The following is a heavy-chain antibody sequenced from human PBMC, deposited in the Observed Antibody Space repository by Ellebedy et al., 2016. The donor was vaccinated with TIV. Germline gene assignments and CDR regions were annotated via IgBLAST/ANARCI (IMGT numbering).Heavy chain of an antibody. CDR3: ARGIGYGYYGMDV. J-gene: IGHJ6*02. CDR1: GFTFSSYW. D-gene: IGHD2-15*01. V-gene: IGHV3-7*01. Sequence: GGSLRLXXAASGFTFSSYWMSWVRQAPGKGLEWVANIKQDGSEKYYVDSVKGRFTISRDNAKNSLYLQMNSLRAEDTAVYYCARGIGYGYYGMDVWGQGTTVTVSS. CDR2: IKQDGSEK.